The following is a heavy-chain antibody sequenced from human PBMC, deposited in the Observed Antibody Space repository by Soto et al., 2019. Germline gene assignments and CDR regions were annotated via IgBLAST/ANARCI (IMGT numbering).Heavy chain of an antibody. V-gene: IGHV3-74*01. Sequence: GSLRLSCAAYGFTFSSYWMHWVRQVPGKGLVWVSRINTDGSITSHADSVKGRFTISRDNAKNTLYLQMNSLRADDTAVYYCTRGSGGRYAYWGQGALVTAPQ. J-gene: IGHJ4*02. CDR1: GFTFSSYW. CDR3: TRGSGGRYAY. D-gene: IGHD2-15*01. CDR2: INTDGSIT.